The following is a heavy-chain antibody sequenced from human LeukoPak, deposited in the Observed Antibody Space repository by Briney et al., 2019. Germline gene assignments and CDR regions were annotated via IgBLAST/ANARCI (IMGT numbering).Heavy chain of an antibody. CDR1: SGSISSYY. Sequence: PSETLSLTCTVSSGSISSYYWRWIRQPPGKGLEWIGYIYYSGSTNYNPSLKSRVTISINTSKNQFSLKLSSVTAADTAVYYCARQGDGYNPFNYWGQGTLVTVSS. CDR2: IYYSGST. V-gene: IGHV4-59*08. CDR3: ARQGDGYNPFNY. J-gene: IGHJ4*02. D-gene: IGHD5-24*01.